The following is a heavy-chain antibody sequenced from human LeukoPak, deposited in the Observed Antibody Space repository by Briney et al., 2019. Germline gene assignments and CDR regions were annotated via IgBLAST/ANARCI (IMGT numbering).Heavy chain of an antibody. D-gene: IGHD3-10*01. CDR1: GFTFSNYW. CDR3: ARDPVYYDSGNNRGSLDY. J-gene: IGHJ4*02. V-gene: IGHV3-7*01. CDR2: INQDESEK. Sequence: PGGSLRLSCAASGFTFSNYWMCWVRQAPGKGLEWVANINQDESEKYYVDSVKGRFTISRDNAKSSLYLQMNSLRVEDMAVYYCARDPVYYDSGNNRGSLDYWGQGTLVTVSS.